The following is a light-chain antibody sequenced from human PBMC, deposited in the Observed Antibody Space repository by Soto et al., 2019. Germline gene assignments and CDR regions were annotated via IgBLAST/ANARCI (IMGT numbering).Light chain of an antibody. CDR2: GAS. Sequence: IVITQSPATLSASPGERATLSCRASQSVSSNLAWYQQKPGRAPRLLIYGASTRATGIPARFSGSGSGTEFTLTISSLQSEDFAVYYCQQYNNWPRTFGQGTKVDIK. CDR3: QQYNNWPRT. J-gene: IGKJ1*01. V-gene: IGKV3-15*01. CDR1: QSVSSN.